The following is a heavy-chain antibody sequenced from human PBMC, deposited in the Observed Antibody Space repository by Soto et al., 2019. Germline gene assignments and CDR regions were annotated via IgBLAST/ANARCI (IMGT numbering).Heavy chain of an antibody. CDR2: ISSSSSYI. CDR1: GFTFSSYN. V-gene: IGHV3-21*04. Sequence: PGGSLRLSCAASGFTFSSYNMNWVRQAPGKGLEWVSSISSSSSYIYYADSVKGRFTISRDNSKNTLSLQMNNLRAEDTAVYYCATRAAYRSDGPVGHDAFDIWGQGTMVTVSS. D-gene: IGHD3-16*02. CDR3: ATRAAYRSDGPVGHDAFDI. J-gene: IGHJ3*02.